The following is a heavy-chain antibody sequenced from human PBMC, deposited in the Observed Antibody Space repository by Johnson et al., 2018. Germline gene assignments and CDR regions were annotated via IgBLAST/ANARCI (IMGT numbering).Heavy chain of an antibody. V-gene: IGHV3-30*03. CDR3: AYHYYDSSGYYEHDAFDS. CDR1: GFTFSSYG. CDR2: ISYDGSNK. D-gene: IGHD3-22*01. J-gene: IGHJ3*02. Sequence: QVQLVESGGGVVQPGRSLRLSCAASGFTFSSYGMHWVRQAPGKGLEWVAVISYDGSNKYYADSVKGRFTISRDNSKNTVYLQMNSLRAEDTAVYNCAYHYYDSSGYYEHDAFDSWGQGTMVTVSS.